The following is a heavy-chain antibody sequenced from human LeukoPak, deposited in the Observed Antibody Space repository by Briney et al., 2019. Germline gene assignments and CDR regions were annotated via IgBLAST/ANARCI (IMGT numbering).Heavy chain of an antibody. J-gene: IGHJ4*02. CDR3: TATMVRGVNSFYYFDY. Sequence: AGRSLRLSCAASGFTFSNAWMSWVRQAPGKGLEWLGRIKSKTDGGTTDYAAPVKGRFTISRDDSKNTLYLQMNSLKTEDTAVYYCTATMVRGVNSFYYFDYWGQGTLVTVSS. V-gene: IGHV3-15*01. CDR2: IKSKTDGGTT. D-gene: IGHD3-10*01. CDR1: GFTFSNAW.